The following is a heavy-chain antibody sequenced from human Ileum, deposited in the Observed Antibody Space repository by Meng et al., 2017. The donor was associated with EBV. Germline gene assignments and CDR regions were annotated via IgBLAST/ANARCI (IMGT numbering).Heavy chain of an antibody. J-gene: IGHJ4*02. CDR1: GGSTSISNW. CDR3: ARVGLRLGIDY. D-gene: IGHD3-16*01. V-gene: IGHV4-4*02. Sequence: GPGLGRPAWPLSLTCAVSGGSTSISNWGSWVRQPPGKGLEWIGEIYHSGSTNYNPSLKSRVTISVDKSKNQFSLKLSSVTAADTAVYYCARVGLRLGIDYWGQGTLVTVSS. CDR2: IYHSGST.